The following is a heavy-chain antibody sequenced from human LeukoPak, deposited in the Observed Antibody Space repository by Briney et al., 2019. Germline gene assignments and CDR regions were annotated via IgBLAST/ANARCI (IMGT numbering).Heavy chain of an antibody. J-gene: IGHJ4*02. V-gene: IGHV3-23*01. D-gene: IGHD5-12*01. CDR1: GFTSSSYA. Sequence: GGSLRLSCAASGFTSSSYAMSWVRQAPGKGLEWVSAISGSGGSTYYADSVKGRFTISRDNSKNTLYLQMNSLRAEDTAVYYCAKGPQLGYYSFFDDYWGQGTLVTVSS. CDR2: ISGSGGST. CDR3: AKGPQLGYYSFFDDY.